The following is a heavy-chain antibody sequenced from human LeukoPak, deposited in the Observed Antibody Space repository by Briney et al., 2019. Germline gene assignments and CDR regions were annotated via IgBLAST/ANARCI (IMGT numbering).Heavy chain of an antibody. D-gene: IGHD2-2*01. Sequence: GGSQRLSCAASGFTFSSYAMSWVRQAPGKGLEWVSAISGSGGSTYYADSVKGRFTISRDNSKNTLYLQMNSLRAEDTAVYYCAKDWGYCSSTSCPGLGYWGQGTLVTVSS. CDR1: GFTFSSYA. CDR2: ISGSGGST. CDR3: AKDWGYCSSTSCPGLGY. J-gene: IGHJ4*02. V-gene: IGHV3-23*01.